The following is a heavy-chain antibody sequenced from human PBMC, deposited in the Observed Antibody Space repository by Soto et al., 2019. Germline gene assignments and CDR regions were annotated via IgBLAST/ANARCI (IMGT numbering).Heavy chain of an antibody. CDR1: GFTFSSYA. J-gene: IGHJ4*02. Sequence: PGGSLRLSCAASGFTFSSYAMSWVRQAPGKGLEWVSAISGSGGSTYYADSVKGRFTISRDNSKNTLYLQMNSLRAEDTAVYYCAKDIKRLITGTTDFDYWGQGTLVTVSS. CDR2: ISGSGGST. V-gene: IGHV3-23*01. D-gene: IGHD1-7*01. CDR3: AKDIKRLITGTTDFDY.